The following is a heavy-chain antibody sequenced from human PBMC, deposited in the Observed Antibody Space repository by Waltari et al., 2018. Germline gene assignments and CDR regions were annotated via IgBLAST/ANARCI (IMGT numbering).Heavy chain of an antibody. CDR1: GYSISSGYY. CDR2: IYHSGST. Sequence: QVQLQESGPGLVKPSETLSLTCAVSGYSISSGYYWGWIRQPPGKGLEWIGSIYHSGSTYYNPSLKSRVTISVDTSKNQFSLKLSSVTAADTAVYYCARIECLGPEAAGCYFDYWGQGTLGTVSS. V-gene: IGHV4-38-2*01. J-gene: IGHJ4*02. D-gene: IGHD3-3*01. CDR3: ARIECLGPEAAGCYFDY.